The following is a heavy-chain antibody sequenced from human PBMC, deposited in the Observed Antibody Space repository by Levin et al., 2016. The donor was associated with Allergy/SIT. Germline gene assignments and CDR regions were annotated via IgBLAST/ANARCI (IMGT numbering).Heavy chain of an antibody. CDR2: ISYDGSNK. V-gene: IGHV3-30*18. D-gene: IGHD6-13*01. Sequence: WIRQPPGKGLEWVAVISYDGSNKYYGDSVKGRFTISRDNSKNTLYLQMNSLRPEDTAVYYCAKDGSSSWYDPYYYYYMDVWGKGTTVTVSS. J-gene: IGHJ6*03. CDR3: AKDGSSSWYDPYYYYYMDV.